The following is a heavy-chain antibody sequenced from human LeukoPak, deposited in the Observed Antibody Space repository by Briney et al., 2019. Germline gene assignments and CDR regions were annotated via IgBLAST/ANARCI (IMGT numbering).Heavy chain of an antibody. V-gene: IGHV3-53*01. CDR3: AREYSSSSGAFDY. CDR2: IYSGGST. CDR1: GFTVSSNY. J-gene: IGHJ4*02. D-gene: IGHD6-6*01. Sequence: GGSLRLSCAASGFTVSSNYMSWVRQAPGKGLEWVLVIYSGGSTYYADSVKGRFTISRDNSKNTLYLQMNSLRAEDTAVYYCAREYSSSSGAFDYWGQGTLVTVSS.